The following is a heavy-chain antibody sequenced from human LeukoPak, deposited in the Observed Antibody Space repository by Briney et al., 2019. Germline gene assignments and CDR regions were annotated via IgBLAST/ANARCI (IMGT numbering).Heavy chain of an antibody. V-gene: IGHV5-51*01. CDR1: GYSFTSYW. D-gene: IGHD5-24*01. CDR2: IYPGDSDT. Sequence: GESLKISCKGSGYSFTSYWIGWVRQMPGKGLEWMGIIYPGDSDTRYSPSFQGEVTISADKSIRTPYLQWSSLKASDTAMYYCARRSRGMATNSGDYWGQGTLVTVSS. CDR3: ARRSRGMATNSGDY. J-gene: IGHJ4*02.